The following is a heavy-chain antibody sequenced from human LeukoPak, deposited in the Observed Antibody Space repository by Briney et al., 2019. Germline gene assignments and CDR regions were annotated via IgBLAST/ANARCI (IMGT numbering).Heavy chain of an antibody. D-gene: IGHD3-10*01. V-gene: IGHV4-39*07. J-gene: IGHJ6*03. CDR3: ARDFRGSATYYYYMDV. Sequence: SESLSLTCTVSGGSISSSSYYWGWIRQPPGKGLEWIGSIYYSGSTYYNPSLKSRVTISVDTYKNQFSLKLSSVTAADTAVYYCARDFRGSATYYYYMDVWGKGTTVTVSS. CDR2: IYYSGST. CDR1: GGSISSSSYY.